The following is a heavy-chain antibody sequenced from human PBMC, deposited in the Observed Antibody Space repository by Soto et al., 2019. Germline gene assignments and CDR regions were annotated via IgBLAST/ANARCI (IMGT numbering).Heavy chain of an antibody. D-gene: IGHD6-13*01. CDR3: VRSPRSGWFYCH. V-gene: IGHV6-1*01. Sequence: SQTLSLTCAISGDSVSSSSAAWTWIRQSPSRGLEWLGRTYYRSKWYNDYAISVKSRITIDPDTSKNQFSLRLKSATPDDTAVYYCVRSPRSGWFYCHWGQGTLVPVSS. CDR1: GDSVSSSSAA. J-gene: IGHJ4*02. CDR2: TYYRSKWYN.